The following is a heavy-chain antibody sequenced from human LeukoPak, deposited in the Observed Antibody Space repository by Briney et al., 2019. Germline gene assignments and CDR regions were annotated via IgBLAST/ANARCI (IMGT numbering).Heavy chain of an antibody. J-gene: IGHJ4*02. CDR2: IYHSGST. V-gene: IGHV4-38-2*02. CDR1: GYSISNGYY. CDR3: ARAPSRGYSSSWYPAYYFDY. Sequence: SETLSLTCTVSGYSISNGYYWGWIRQPPGKGLEWIGNIYHSGSTYYNPSLKSRVTISVDTSKNQFSLKLSSVTAADTAVYYCARAPSRGYSSSWYPAYYFDYWGQGTLVTVSS. D-gene: IGHD6-13*01.